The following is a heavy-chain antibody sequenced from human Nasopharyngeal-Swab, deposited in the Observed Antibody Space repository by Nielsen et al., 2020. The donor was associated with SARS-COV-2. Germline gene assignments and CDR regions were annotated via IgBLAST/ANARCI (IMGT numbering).Heavy chain of an antibody. V-gene: IGHV3-13*01. CDR1: GFTFSSYD. Sequence: GESLKISCAASGFTFSSYDMHWVRQATGKGLEWVSAIGTAGDTYYPGSVKGRFTISRENAKNSLYLQMNSLRAGDTAVYYSARAHYGGTYYYYYGMDVWGQGTTVTVSS. CDR3: ARAHYGGTYYYYYGMDV. CDR2: IGTAGDT. J-gene: IGHJ6*02. D-gene: IGHD4-23*01.